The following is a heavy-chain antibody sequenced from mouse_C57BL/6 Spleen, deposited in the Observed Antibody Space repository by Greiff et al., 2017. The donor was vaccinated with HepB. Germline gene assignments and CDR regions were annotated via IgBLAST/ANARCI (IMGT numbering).Heavy chain of an antibody. CDR1: GYTFTDYN. V-gene: IGHV1-22*01. J-gene: IGHJ2*01. CDR2: INPNNGGT. Sequence: EVQLQQSGPELVKPGASVKKSCKASGYTFTDYNMHWVKQSHGKSLEWIGYINPNNGGTSYNQKFKGKATLTVNKSSSTAYMELRSLTSEDSAVYYCARDGNEGFDYWGQGTTLTVSS. D-gene: IGHD2-1*01. CDR3: ARDGNEGFDY.